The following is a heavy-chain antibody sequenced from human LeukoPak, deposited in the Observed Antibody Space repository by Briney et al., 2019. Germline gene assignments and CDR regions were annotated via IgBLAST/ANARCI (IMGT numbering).Heavy chain of an antibody. CDR1: GVSFDDYY. J-gene: IGHJ4*02. D-gene: IGHD4-17*01. CDR2: INHSGYT. V-gene: IGHV4-34*01. CDR3: TRMTTGHDY. Sequence: SETLSLTCAVSGVSFDDYYWAWVRQTPGKGLEWIGEINHSGYTNDSPSLKSRVTLSIDTSRKQFSLNLRSVTVADASTYYCTRMTTGHDYWGQGTLVTVSS.